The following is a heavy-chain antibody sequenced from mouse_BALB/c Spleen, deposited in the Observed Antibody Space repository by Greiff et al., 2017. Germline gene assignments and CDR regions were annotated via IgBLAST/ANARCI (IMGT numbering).Heavy chain of an antibody. J-gene: IGHJ3*01. CDR1: GYTFTDYE. CDR2: IDPETGGT. D-gene: IGHD2-4*01. V-gene: IGHV1-15*01. Sequence: QVQLKESGAELVRPGASVTLSCKASGYTFTDYEMHWVKQTPVHGLEWIGAIDPETGGTAYNQKFKGKATLTADKSSSTAYMELRSLTSEDSAVYYCTPMITTGAWFAYWGQGTLVTVSA. CDR3: TPMITTGAWFAY.